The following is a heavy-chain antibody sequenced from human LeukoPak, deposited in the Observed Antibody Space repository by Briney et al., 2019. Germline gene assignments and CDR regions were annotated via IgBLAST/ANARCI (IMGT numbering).Heavy chain of an antibody. V-gene: IGHV4-59*01. CDR2: IYSSGST. Sequence: SETLSLTCTVSGGSISSYYWSWIRQPPGKGLEWIGYIYSSGSTNYNPSLKSRVTISVDTSKNQFSLKLRSVTAADTAVYYCATTGYCSGNSCYLNPIDYWGQGTLVTVSS. CDR3: ATTGYCSGNSCYLNPIDY. J-gene: IGHJ4*02. D-gene: IGHD2-15*01. CDR1: GGSISSYY.